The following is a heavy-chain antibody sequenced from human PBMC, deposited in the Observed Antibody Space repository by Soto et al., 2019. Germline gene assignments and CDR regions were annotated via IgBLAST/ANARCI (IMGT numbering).Heavy chain of an antibody. Sequence: GESLKISCKGSGYSFTIYWIGWVRQMPGKGLEWMGIIYPGDSDTRYSPSFQGQVTISADKSISTAYLQWSSLKASDTAMYYCARPSXSLEWLSSGFRAYAFDIWGQGTMVTVSS. CDR1: GYSFTIYW. CDR2: IYPGDSDT. CDR3: ARPSXSLEWLSSGFRAYAFDI. J-gene: IGHJ3*02. V-gene: IGHV5-51*01. D-gene: IGHD3-3*01.